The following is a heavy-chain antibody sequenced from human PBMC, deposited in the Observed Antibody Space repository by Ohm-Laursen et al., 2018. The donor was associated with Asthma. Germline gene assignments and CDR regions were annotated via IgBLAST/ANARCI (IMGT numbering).Heavy chain of an antibody. V-gene: IGHV1-18*04. CDR1: GYTFTNYG. Sequence: GASVKVSCKASGYTFTNYGISWVRQAPGQGLEWMGWISRNNGNTNYAQNFQGRVTMTTDTSTSTAYMELRSLRSDDTAVYYCARVRYDFWSNLLYWFDPWGQGTLVTVSS. CDR2: ISRNNGNT. CDR3: ARVRYDFWSNLLYWFDP. J-gene: IGHJ5*02. D-gene: IGHD3-3*01.